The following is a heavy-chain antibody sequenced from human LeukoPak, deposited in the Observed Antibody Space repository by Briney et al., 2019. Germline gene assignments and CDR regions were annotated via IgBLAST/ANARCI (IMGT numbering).Heavy chain of an antibody. CDR2: INHSGST. J-gene: IGHJ6*03. V-gene: IGHV4-34*01. CDR3: ARGRGGYSYGYSYYYYMDV. CDR1: GGSFSGYY. Sequence: SGTLSLTCAVYGGSFSGYYWSWIRQPPGKGLEWIGEINHSGSTNYNPSLKSRVTISVDTSKNQFSLKLNSVTAADTAVYYCARGRGGYSYGYSYYYYMDVWGNGSTVTVSS. D-gene: IGHD5-18*01.